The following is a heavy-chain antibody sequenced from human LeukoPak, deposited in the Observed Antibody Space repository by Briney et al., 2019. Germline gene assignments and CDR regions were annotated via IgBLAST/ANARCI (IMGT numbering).Heavy chain of an antibody. CDR3: AGAPAGRGGTCPFDS. Sequence: SETLSLTCDVSGASISGYWWSWIRQPAGKGLEWIGRMYTDGDTNYNPSLKSRVTVSVDTSKNQFSLKLISVTAADTAVYYCAGAPAGRGGTCPFDSWGQGTLVTVSS. D-gene: IGHD2-15*01. V-gene: IGHV4-4*07. CDR1: GASISGYW. J-gene: IGHJ4*02. CDR2: MYTDGDT.